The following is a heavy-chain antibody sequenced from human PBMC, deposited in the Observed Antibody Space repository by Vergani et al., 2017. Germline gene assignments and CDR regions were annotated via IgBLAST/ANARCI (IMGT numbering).Heavy chain of an antibody. CDR1: GFTFSSYA. CDR3: AKVGIVLMVYAPQPVDY. Sequence: EVQLLESGGGLVQPGGSLRLSCAASGFTFSSYAMSWVRQAPGKGLEWVSAISGSGGSTYYADSVKGRFTISRDNSKNTLYLQMNSRRAEDTAVYYCAKVGIVLMVYAPQPVDYWVQGTLVTVSS. D-gene: IGHD2-8*01. J-gene: IGHJ4*02. V-gene: IGHV3-23*01. CDR2: ISGSGGST.